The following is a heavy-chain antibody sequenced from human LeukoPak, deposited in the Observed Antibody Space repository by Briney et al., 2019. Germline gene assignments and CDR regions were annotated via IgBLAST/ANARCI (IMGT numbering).Heavy chain of an antibody. CDR3: AKLATLVVPLDY. D-gene: IGHD2-8*02. V-gene: IGHV3-23*01. CDR1: GFTFSSYA. Sequence: TGGSLRLSCAASGFTFSSYAMSWVRQAPGKGLEWVSAISGSGGCTYYADSVKGRFTISRDSSKNTLYLQMNSLRAEDTAVYYCAKLATLVVPLDYWGQGTLVTVSS. J-gene: IGHJ4*02. CDR2: ISGSGGCT.